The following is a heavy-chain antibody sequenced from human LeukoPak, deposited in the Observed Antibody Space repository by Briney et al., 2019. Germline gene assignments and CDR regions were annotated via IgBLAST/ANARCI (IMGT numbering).Heavy chain of an antibody. D-gene: IGHD6-13*01. V-gene: IGHV4-34*01. Sequence: SETLSLTCAVYGGSFSGYYWSWIRQPPGKGLEWIGEINHSGSTNYNPSLKSRVTISVDTSKNQFSLKLSSVTAADTAVYYCARVRGRSSWYGRTDNWFDPWGQGTLVAVSS. CDR3: ARVRGRSSWYGRTDNWFDP. CDR1: GGSFSGYY. J-gene: IGHJ5*02. CDR2: INHSGST.